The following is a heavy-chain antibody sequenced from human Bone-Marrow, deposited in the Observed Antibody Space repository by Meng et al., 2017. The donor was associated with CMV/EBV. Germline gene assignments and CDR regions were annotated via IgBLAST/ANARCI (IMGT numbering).Heavy chain of an antibody. V-gene: IGHV3-74*01. CDR3: ARVKGTNLGHFDY. D-gene: IGHD1-7*01. CDR1: GFTFSSYW. J-gene: IGHJ4*02. Sequence: ASGFTFSSYWMHWVRQAPGKGLVWVSRINSDGSSTSYADSVKGRFTISRDNAKNTLYLQMNSLRAEDTAVYYCARVKGTNLGHFDYWGQGTLVTVSS. CDR2: INSDGSST.